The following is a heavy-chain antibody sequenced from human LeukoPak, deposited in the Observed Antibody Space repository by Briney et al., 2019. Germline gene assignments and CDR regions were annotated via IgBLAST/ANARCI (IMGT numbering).Heavy chain of an antibody. D-gene: IGHD3-10*01. Sequence: SLSLSCAASGFTFDDYAMHWVRQAPGKGLEWVSGISWNSGSIGYADSVKGRFTISRDNAKNSLYLQMNSLRAEDTALYYCAKARFGELLLLDYWGQGTLVTVSS. CDR2: ISWNSGSI. V-gene: IGHV3-9*01. J-gene: IGHJ4*02. CDR1: GFTFDDYA. CDR3: AKARFGELLLLDY.